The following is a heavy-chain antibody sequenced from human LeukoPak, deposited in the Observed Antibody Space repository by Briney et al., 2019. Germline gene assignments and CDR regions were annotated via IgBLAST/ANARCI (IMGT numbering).Heavy chain of an antibody. J-gene: IGHJ4*02. V-gene: IGHV3-21*01. CDR2: ITTGSTYI. CDR3: ARHRTASDY. CDR1: AFTFSDYT. D-gene: IGHD3-16*02. Sequence: GGSLRLSCSASAFTFSDYTMIWVRQAPGKGLEWVSCITTGSTYIYYADSVKGRFTISRDNAKNSLYLQMTSLRPEDTAVYYCARHRTASDYWGQGTLVTVSS.